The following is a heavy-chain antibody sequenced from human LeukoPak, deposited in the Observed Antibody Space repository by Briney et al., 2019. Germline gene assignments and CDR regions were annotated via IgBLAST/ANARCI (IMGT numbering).Heavy chain of an antibody. V-gene: IGHV3-23*01. CDR3: ARSLETAMALFDY. Sequence: GGSLRLSCAASGFTFSSYATSWVRQAPGKGLEWVSAISGSGGSTYYADSVKGRFTISRDNSKNTLYLQMNSLRAEDTAVYYCARSLETAMALFDYWGQGTLVTVSS. CDR1: GFTFSSYA. J-gene: IGHJ4*02. CDR2: ISGSGGST. D-gene: IGHD5-18*01.